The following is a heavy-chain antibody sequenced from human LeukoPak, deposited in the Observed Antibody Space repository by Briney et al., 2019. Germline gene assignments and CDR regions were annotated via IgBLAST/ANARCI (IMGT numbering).Heavy chain of an antibody. V-gene: IGHV3-21*01. D-gene: IGHD3-3*02. CDR1: GFTFSSYS. CDR2: ISSSSSYI. Sequence: GGSLRLSCAASGFTFSSYSMNWVCQAPGKGLEWVSSISSSSSYIYYADSVKGRFTISRDNAKNSLYLQMNSLRAEDTAVYYCARDSTNDAFDIWGQGTMVTVSS. CDR3: ARDSTNDAFDI. J-gene: IGHJ3*02.